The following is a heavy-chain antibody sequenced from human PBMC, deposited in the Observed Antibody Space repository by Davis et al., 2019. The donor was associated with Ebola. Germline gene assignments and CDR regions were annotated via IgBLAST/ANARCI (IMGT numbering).Heavy chain of an antibody. J-gene: IGHJ4*02. V-gene: IGHV4-31*03. CDR1: GGSISSGGYY. Sequence: SETLSLTCTVSGGSISSGGYYWSWIRQHPGKGLEWIGYIFDSGNSYYNPSLQSRLTISVDTSKIQFSLKLRSVTVADTAVYYCARAYGDFFYYFNNWGQGTLVTVSS. D-gene: IGHD4-17*01. CDR2: IFDSGNS. CDR3: ARAYGDFFYYFNN.